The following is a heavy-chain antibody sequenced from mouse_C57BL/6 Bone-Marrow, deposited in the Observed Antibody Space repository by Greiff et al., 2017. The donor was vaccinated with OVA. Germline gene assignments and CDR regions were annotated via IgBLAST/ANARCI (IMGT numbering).Heavy chain of an antibody. CDR2: IHPNSGST. J-gene: IGHJ3*01. CDR1: GYTFTSYW. Sequence: QVQLQQSGAELVKPGASVKLSCKASGYTFTSYWMHWVKQRPGQGLEWIGMIHPNSGSTNYNEKFKSKATLTVDKSSSTAYMQLSSLTSEDSAVYYGARPGYYFAWFAYWGQGTLVTVSA. CDR3: ARPGYYFAWFAY. V-gene: IGHV1-64*01. D-gene: IGHD2-3*01.